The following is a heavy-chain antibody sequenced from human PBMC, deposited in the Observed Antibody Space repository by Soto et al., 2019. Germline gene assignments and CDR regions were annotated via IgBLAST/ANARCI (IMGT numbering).Heavy chain of an antibody. CDR3: AKSHYYGSGSYPLPDY. J-gene: IGHJ4*02. CDR1: GFTFSSYA. Sequence: PGGSLRLSCAASGFTFSSYAMSWVRQAPGKGLEWVSAISGSGGSTYYADSVKGRFTISRDNSKNTLYLQMNSLRAEDTAVYYCAKSHYYGSGSYPLPDYWGQGTLVTVSS. D-gene: IGHD3-10*01. CDR2: ISGSGGST. V-gene: IGHV3-23*01.